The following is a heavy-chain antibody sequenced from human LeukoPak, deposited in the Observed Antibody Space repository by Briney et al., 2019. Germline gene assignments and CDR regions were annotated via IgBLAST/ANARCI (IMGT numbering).Heavy chain of an antibody. V-gene: IGHV5-51*03. CDR3: VRVNGYDDGVDF. CDR2: MFPTESIT. J-gene: IGHJ4*02. Sequence: GESLQISCKTSGYKFVDYWIAWVRQMPGKGLEWMGIMFPTESITTYSPSFQGQVSISADKSISTVYLFWSSLKASDTASYYCVRVNGYDDGVDFWGQGTPVTVSS. CDR1: GYKFVDYW. D-gene: IGHD5-12*01.